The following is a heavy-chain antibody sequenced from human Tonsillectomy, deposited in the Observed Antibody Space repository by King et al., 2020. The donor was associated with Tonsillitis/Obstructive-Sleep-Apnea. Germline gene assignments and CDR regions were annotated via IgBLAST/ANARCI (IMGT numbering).Heavy chain of an antibody. V-gene: IGHV3-23*04. D-gene: IGHD6-13*01. CDR1: GFTFSSFA. CDR2: ISDST. CDR3: VKGVPGY. J-gene: IGHJ4*02. Sequence: VQLVESGGGLVQPGGSLRVSCAASGFTFSSFAMSWVRQAPGKGLEWVSIISDSTYYADSVKVRFTMSRDNSKNTVYLQMNSLRAEDTAVYYCVKGVPGYWGQGTLVTVSS.